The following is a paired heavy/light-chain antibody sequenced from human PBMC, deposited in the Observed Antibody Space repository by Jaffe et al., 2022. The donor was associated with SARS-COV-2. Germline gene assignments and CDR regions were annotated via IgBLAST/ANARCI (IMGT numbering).Heavy chain of an antibody. J-gene: IGHJ5*02. CDR3: SRSESVHRWFDP. CDR1: GFIISSYA. Sequence: QVHLVESGGGVVQTGRSLRLSCAASGFIISSYAIQWVRQAPGKGLEWVALTSYDGSNKYNADSVKGRFTISRDNSKNTVYLQMNSLRAEDTAFYYCSRSESVHRWFDPWGQGTLVTVSS. D-gene: IGHD3-3*01. V-gene: IGHV3-30*04. CDR2: TSYDGSNK.
Light chain of an antibody. CDR3: QSYDSSLGGSL. V-gene: IGLV1-40*01. CDR2: GDN. CDR1: DSNIGAGYD. Sequence: QAVLTQPPSVSGAPGQRVTIPCTGSDSNIGAGYDVQWYQQLPGTAPKLLIYGDNNRPSGVPDRFSGSKSGSSASLAITGLQAEDEADYYCQSYDSSLGGSLFGGGTKLIVL. J-gene: IGLJ3*02.